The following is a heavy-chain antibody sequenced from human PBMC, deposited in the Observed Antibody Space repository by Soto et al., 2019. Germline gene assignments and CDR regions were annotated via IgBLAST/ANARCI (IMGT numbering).Heavy chain of an antibody. V-gene: IGHV1-2*04. CDR1: GYTFTAYY. CDR2: INPNSGGT. J-gene: IGHJ6*02. CDR3: ASANTIRPYYFIMAV. D-gene: IGHD3-22*01. Sequence: ASVKVCCKASGYTFTAYYIHWVRQGPGRGLEWVGWINPNSGGTYYAQKFQAWSTMTRDTSISTAYLELSGLTSNDTAVYYCASANTIRPYYFIMAVCGQGSTVIGS.